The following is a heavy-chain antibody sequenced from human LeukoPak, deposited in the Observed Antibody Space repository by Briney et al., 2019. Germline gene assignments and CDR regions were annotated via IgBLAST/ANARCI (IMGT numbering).Heavy chain of an antibody. J-gene: IGHJ4*02. CDR2: INPNSGGT. Sequence: ASVKVSCKASGYTFTGYCMHWVRQAPGQGLEWMGWINPNSGGTNYAQKFQGRVTMTRDTSISTAYMELSRLRSDDTAVYYCARDRDYYDSSGFDYWGQGTLVTVSS. D-gene: IGHD3-22*01. CDR1: GYTFTGYC. V-gene: IGHV1-2*02. CDR3: ARDRDYYDSSGFDY.